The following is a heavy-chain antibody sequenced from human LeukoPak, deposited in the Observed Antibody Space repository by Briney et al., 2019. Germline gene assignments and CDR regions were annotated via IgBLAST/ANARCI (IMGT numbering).Heavy chain of an antibody. Sequence: PSETLSLTCTVSGASIRSSYWSWIRQPPGKGLEWIGEINHSGSTNYNPSLKSRVTISVDTSKNQFSLKLSSVTAADTAVYYCARLWDPSFYFDYWGQGTLVTVSS. CDR3: ARLWDPSFYFDY. CDR2: INHSGST. J-gene: IGHJ4*02. CDR1: GASIRSSY. D-gene: IGHD1-26*01. V-gene: IGHV4-34*01.